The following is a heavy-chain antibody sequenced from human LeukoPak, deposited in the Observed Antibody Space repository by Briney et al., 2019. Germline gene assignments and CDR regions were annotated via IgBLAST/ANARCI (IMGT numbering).Heavy chain of an antibody. D-gene: IGHD5-12*01. CDR3: ARFDTVAPGRPYDI. CDR2: INPNSGGT. V-gene: IGHV1-2*02. CDR1: EYTFTDYY. Sequence: GASVKVSCMASEYTFTDYYLHWVRQAPGEGLEWMGWINPNSGGTNTAQKFQGRVTMTSDTSVSTAYMELSSLRSDDTAVYYCARFDTVAPGRPYDIWGQGTKVTVSS. J-gene: IGHJ3*02.